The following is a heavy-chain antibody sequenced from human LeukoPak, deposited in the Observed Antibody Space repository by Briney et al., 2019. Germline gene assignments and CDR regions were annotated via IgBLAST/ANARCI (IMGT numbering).Heavy chain of an antibody. Sequence: SETLSLTCTVSGGSISSYYWSWIRQPPGKGLEWIGYIYYSGNTNHNPSLKSRVTISVDTSKNHFSLKLSSVTAADTAVYYCVRGSLSKITAFDVWGQGTMVTVSS. J-gene: IGHJ3*01. D-gene: IGHD2/OR15-2a*01. CDR2: IYYSGNT. CDR3: VRGSLSKITAFDV. CDR1: GGSISSYY. V-gene: IGHV4-59*01.